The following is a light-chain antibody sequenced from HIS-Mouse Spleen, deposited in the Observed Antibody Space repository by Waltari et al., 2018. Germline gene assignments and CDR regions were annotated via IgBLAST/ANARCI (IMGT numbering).Light chain of an antibody. Sequence: EIEMTQSPATLAVSPGERATLPCSASQSVSSNLAWYQHKHGQAPRLLIYGASTRATGSPARFSGSGSGTEFTLTISSMQSEDFAVYYCQQYNNWPPMYTFGQGTKLEIK. J-gene: IGKJ2*01. CDR3: QQYNNWPPMYT. CDR2: GAS. CDR1: QSVSSN. V-gene: IGKV3-15*01.